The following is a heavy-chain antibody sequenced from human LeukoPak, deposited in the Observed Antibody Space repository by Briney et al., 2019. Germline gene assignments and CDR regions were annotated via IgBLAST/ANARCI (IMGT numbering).Heavy chain of an antibody. V-gene: IGHV3-74*01. CDR3: ASGRSEQDDAFDI. CDR1: GFIFSDYW. CDR2: IDSDGSTT. J-gene: IGHJ3*02. D-gene: IGHD6-13*01. Sequence: GGSLRLSCVASGFIFSDYWMHWVRQAPGKGLVWVSQIDSDGSTTRYADSVKGRFTISRDNAKNTLYLQMNSLRAEDTAVYYCASGRSEQDDAFDIWGQGTMVTVSS.